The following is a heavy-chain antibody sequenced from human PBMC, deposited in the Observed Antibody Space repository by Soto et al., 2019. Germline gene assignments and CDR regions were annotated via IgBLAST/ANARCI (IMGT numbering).Heavy chain of an antibody. CDR2: SRNKANSYTT. D-gene: IGHD1-1*01. CDR1: GFTFSDHY. J-gene: IGHJ4*02. V-gene: IGHV3-72*01. Sequence: EVQLVESGGGLVQPGGSLRLSCAASGFTFSDHYMDWVRQAPGKGLEWVGRSRNKANSYTTVYAASVKGRFTISRDDLKNSRNLQMDSLKTEDTAVYYCTRGVGTAGFFYWGQGTLATVSA. CDR3: TRGVGTAGFFY.